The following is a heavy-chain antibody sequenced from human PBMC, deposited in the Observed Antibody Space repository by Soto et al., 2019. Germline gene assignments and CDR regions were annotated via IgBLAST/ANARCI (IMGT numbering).Heavy chain of an antibody. J-gene: IGHJ4*02. CDR1: GGSSKSGSYY. V-gene: IGHV4-61*01. CDR3: ARDYNYFDH. D-gene: IGHD3-10*01. CDR2: VYYTGRT. Sequence: SETLSLTCNVSGGSSKSGSYYWSWVRQPPGKGLEWIGYVYYTGRTSYSPSLKSRVTISADTSKNQLSLILTSVTAADTAVYYCARDYNYFDHWGQGSLVTVSS.